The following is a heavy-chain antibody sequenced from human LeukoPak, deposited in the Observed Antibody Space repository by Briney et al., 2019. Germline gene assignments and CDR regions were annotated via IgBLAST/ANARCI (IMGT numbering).Heavy chain of an antibody. V-gene: IGHV4-39*07. CDR1: GGSISSSSYY. D-gene: IGHD3-9*01. CDR3: ARGSDILTGYYPFGY. CDR2: IYYSGST. J-gene: IGHJ4*02. Sequence: SETLSLTCTVSGGSISSSSYYWGWIRQPPGKGLEWIGSIYYSGSTYYNPSLKSRVTISVDTSKNQFSLKLSSVTAADTAVYYCARGSDILTGYYPFGYWGQGTLVTVSS.